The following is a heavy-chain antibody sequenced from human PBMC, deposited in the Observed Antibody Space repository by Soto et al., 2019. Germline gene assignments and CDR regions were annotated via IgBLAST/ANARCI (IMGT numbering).Heavy chain of an antibody. V-gene: IGHV3-73*01. CDR1: GFTLSGSA. CDR2: IRSKANSYAT. J-gene: IGHJ5*02. D-gene: IGHD6-19*01. Sequence: XGSLRLSCAASGFTLSGSAMHWVRQASGKGLEWVGRIRSKANSYATAYAASVKGRFTISRDDSKNTAYLQMNSLKTEDTAVYYCTGSGVADMGTWGQGPLVTVSS. CDR3: TGSGVADMGT.